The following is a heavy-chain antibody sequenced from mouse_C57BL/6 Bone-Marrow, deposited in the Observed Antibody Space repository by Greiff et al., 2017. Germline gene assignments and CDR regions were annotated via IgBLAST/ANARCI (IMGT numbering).Heavy chain of an antibody. V-gene: IGHV1-64*01. CDR2: IHPNSGST. CDR1: GYTFTSYW. CDR3: ARSYYYYGSSYCY. D-gene: IGHD1-1*01. Sequence: QVQLQQPGAELVKPGASVKLSCKASGYTFTSYWMHWVKQRPGQGLEWIGMIHPNSGSTNYNEKFKSKATLTVDKSSSTAYMQLSSLTSEDSAVXYCARSYYYYGSSYCYWGQGTTLTVSS. J-gene: IGHJ2*01.